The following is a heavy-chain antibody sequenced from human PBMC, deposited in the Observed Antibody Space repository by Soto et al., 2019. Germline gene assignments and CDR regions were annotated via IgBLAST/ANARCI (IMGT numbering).Heavy chain of an antibody. CDR2: ISYDGSNK. J-gene: IGHJ3*02. Sequence: GGSLRLSCADSGFTFSSYAMHWVRQAPGKGLEWVAVISYDGSNKYYADSVKGRFTISRDNSKNTLYLQMNSLRAEDTAVYYCAGEYAFDIWGQGTMVTVSS. CDR3: AGEYAFDI. V-gene: IGHV3-30-3*01. CDR1: GFTFSSYA.